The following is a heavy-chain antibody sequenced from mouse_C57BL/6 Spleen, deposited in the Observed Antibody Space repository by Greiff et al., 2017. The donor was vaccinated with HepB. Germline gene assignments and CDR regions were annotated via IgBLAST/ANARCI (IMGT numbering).Heavy chain of an antibody. Sequence: VQLQQSGAELVRPGPSVKVSCKASGYAFTNYLIEWVKQRPGQGLEWIGVINPGSGGTNYNEKFKGKATLTADKSSSTAYMQLSSLTSEDSAVYFCARSYYDYDVRAMDYWGQGTSVTVSS. CDR1: GYAFTNYL. V-gene: IGHV1-54*01. J-gene: IGHJ4*01. CDR2: INPGSGGT. D-gene: IGHD2-4*01. CDR3: ARSYYDYDVRAMDY.